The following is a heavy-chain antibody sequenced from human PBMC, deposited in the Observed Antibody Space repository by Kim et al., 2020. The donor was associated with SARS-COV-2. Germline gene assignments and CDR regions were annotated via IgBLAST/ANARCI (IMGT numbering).Heavy chain of an antibody. J-gene: IGHJ4*02. CDR2: ISSSSYI. V-gene: IGHV3-21*01. D-gene: IGHD3-3*01. Sequence: GGSLRLSCAASGFTFSSYSMNWVRQAPGKGLEWVSSISSSSYIYYADSVKGRFTISRDNAKNSLYLQMNSLRAEDTAVYYCARGPHYDFWSGHGVEGEDWGQGTLVTVSS. CDR3: ARGPHYDFWSGHGVEGED. CDR1: GFTFSSYS.